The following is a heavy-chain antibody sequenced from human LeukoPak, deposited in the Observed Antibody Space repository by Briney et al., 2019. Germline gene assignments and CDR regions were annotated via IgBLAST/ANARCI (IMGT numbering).Heavy chain of an antibody. J-gene: IGHJ1*01. V-gene: IGHV3-23*01. Sequence: GGSLRLSCAASGFTFSSHAMSWVRQAPGKGLEWVSAISGSGGSTYYADSVKGRFTISRDNSKNTLYLQMNSLRAEDTAVYYCAKAYCSSTSCYGYFQHWGQGTLVTVSS. CDR1: GFTFSSHA. D-gene: IGHD2-2*01. CDR2: ISGSGGST. CDR3: AKAYCSSTSCYGYFQH.